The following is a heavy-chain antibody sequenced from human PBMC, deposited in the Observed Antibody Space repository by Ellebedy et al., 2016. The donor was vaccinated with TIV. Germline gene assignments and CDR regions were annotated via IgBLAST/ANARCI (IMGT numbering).Heavy chain of an antibody. Sequence: GESLKISCAASGFSLTGSDLHWVRRPPGKGLEWVSASGAAGDTYYPDSVRGRFTISRESAKNSFYLQMNSLTAGDTAVYYCARGGPGGDNWFFGLWGRGTQVTVSS. J-gene: IGHJ2*01. CDR1: GFSLTGSD. V-gene: IGHV3-13*01. CDR2: SGAAGDT. D-gene: IGHD3-10*01. CDR3: ARGGPGGDNWFFGL.